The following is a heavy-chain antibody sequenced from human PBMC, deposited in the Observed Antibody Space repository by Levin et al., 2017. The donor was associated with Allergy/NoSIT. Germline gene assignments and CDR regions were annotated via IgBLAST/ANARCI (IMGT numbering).Heavy chain of an antibody. CDR1: GGTFSSYA. J-gene: IGHJ6*02. D-gene: IGHD2-2*01. V-gene: IGHV1-69*13. CDR3: ARDPVSGQYQGFYYYYGMDV. Sequence: SVKVSCKASGGTFSSYAISWVRQAPGQGLEWMGGIIPIFGTANYAQKFQGRVTITADESTSTAYMELSSLRSEDTAVYYCARDPVSGQYQGFYYYYGMDVWGQGTTVTVSS. CDR2: IIPIFGTA.